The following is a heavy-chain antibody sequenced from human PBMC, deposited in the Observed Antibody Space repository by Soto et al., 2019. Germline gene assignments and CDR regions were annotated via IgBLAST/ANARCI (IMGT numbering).Heavy chain of an antibody. V-gene: IGHV6-1*01. CDR1: GDSVSSNSAA. J-gene: IGHJ4*02. CDR2: TYYRSRWYN. Sequence: SQTLSLTCAISGDSVSSNSAAWNWIGQSPSRGLEWLGRTYYRSRWYNDYAVSVKSRITVNPDTSKNQFSLHLNSVTPEDTAVYYCARSGAGELSIDYWGQGTLVTVSS. D-gene: IGHD3-16*02. CDR3: ARSGAGELSIDY.